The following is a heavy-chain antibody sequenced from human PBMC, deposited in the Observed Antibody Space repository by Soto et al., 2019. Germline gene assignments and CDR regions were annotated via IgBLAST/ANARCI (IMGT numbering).Heavy chain of an antibody. J-gene: IGHJ5*02. V-gene: IGHV4-31*03. CDR2: IYYSGNT. D-gene: IGHD3-22*01. CDR3: AKSYHDTIGFAVGP. CDR1: GGSISSNDFY. Sequence: SETRSLTCIVSGGSISSNDFYWSWIRQHPGKGLEWIGYIYYSGNTYYNPSLKSRVTILVDTSKNQFSLKLSSVTAADTAVYYCAKSYHDTIGFAVGPWGQGTLVTVS.